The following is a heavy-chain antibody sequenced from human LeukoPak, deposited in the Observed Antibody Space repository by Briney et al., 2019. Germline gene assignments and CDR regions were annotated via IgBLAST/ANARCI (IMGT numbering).Heavy chain of an antibody. D-gene: IGHD3-16*01. CDR3: ARDRYVEHAFDI. CDR2: IYYSGST. V-gene: IGHV4-39*02. CDR1: GGSISSSSYY. Sequence: SETLSLTCTVSGGSISSSSYYWGWIRQPPGKGLEWIGSIYYSGSTYYNPSLKSRVTISVDTSKNQFSLKLSSVTAADTAVYYCARDRYVEHAFDIWGQGTMVTVSS. J-gene: IGHJ3*02.